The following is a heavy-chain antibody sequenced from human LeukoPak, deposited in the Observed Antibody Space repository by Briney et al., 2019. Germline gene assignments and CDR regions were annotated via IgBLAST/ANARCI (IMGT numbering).Heavy chain of an antibody. D-gene: IGHD2-21*01. J-gene: IGHJ4*02. CDR3: ANQHMDYFDY. CDR2: INWNGGRT. V-gene: IGHV3-20*04. Sequence: GGSLRLSCAASGFTFDDYGLSWVRQAPGKGLEWVSGINWNGGRTGYADSVKGRFIISRDNAKNSLFLQMNSLRAEDTAVYYCANQHMDYFDYWGQGTLVTVSS. CDR1: GFTFDDYG.